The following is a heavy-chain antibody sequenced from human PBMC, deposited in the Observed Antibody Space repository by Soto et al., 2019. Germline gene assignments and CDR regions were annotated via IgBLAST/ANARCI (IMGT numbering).Heavy chain of an antibody. V-gene: IGHV6-1*01. Sequence: QVQLQQSGPGLVKPSQTLSLTCAISGDSVSSNDAVWNWIRQSPSRGLECLGRTYYRSIWQTEYAVSVKGPMTINPDTTKNQFSLHLNSVTPEDTAMYYCARLVGNSWLDHWGQGTLVTVSA. D-gene: IGHD6-6*01. CDR3: ARLVGNSWLDH. CDR2: TYYRSIWQT. CDR1: GDSVSSNDAV. J-gene: IGHJ5*02.